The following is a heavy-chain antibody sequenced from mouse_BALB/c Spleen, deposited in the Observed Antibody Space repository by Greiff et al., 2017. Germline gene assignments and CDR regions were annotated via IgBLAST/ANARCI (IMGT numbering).Heavy chain of an antibody. CDR3: ARAYDSLSY. CDR1: GFTFSDYG. CDR2: ISNLAYSI. D-gene: IGHD2-4*01. V-gene: IGHV5-15*02. J-gene: IGHJ3*01. Sequence: EVKLMESGGGLVQPGGSRKLSCAASGFTFSDYGMAWVRQAPGKGPEWVAFISNLAYSIYYADTVTGRFTISRENAKNTLYLEMSSLRSEDTAMYYCARAYDSLSYWGQGTLVTVSA.